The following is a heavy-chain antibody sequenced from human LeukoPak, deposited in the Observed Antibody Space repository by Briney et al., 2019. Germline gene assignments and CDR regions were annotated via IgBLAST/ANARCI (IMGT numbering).Heavy chain of an antibody. CDR1: GFTFSSYG. V-gene: IGHV3-30*03. CDR2: ISYGGSNK. D-gene: IGHD6-19*01. Sequence: PGGSLRLSCAASGFTFSSYGMHWVRQAPGKGLEWVAVISYGGSNKYYADSVKGRFTISRDNAKNSLYLQMNSLRAEDTAVYYCTRYVRWLAEYFDYWGQGTLVTVSS. J-gene: IGHJ4*02. CDR3: TRYVRWLAEYFDY.